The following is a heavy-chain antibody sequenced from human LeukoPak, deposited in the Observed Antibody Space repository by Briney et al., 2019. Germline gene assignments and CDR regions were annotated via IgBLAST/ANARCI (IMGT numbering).Heavy chain of an antibody. V-gene: IGHV1-2*02. D-gene: IGHD3-10*01. CDR3: ARIITMVLGVTLGAFDI. CDR1: GYTFTGYY. J-gene: IGHJ3*02. Sequence: GASVKVSCKASGYTFTGYYMHWVRQAPGQGLEWMGWSNPNSGGTNYAQKFQGRVTMTRDTSISTAYMELSRLRSDDTAVYYCARIITMVLGVTLGAFDIWGQGTMVTVSS. CDR2: SNPNSGGT.